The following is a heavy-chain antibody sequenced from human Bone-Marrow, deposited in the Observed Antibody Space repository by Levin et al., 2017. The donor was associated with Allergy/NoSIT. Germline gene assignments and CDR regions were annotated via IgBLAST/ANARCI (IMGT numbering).Heavy chain of an antibody. Sequence: GASVKVSCKASGYTFTSYGISWVRQAPGHGLEWMGWISAYNGNTNYAQKLQGRVTMTTDTSTSTAYMELRSLRSDDTAVYYCAREYGRPGFYREQREYSSGWYSARVFDYWGQGTLVTVSS. CDR3: AREYGRPGFYREQREYSSGWYSARVFDY. D-gene: IGHD6-19*01. V-gene: IGHV1-18*01. CDR2: ISAYNGNT. CDR1: GYTFTSYG. J-gene: IGHJ4*02.